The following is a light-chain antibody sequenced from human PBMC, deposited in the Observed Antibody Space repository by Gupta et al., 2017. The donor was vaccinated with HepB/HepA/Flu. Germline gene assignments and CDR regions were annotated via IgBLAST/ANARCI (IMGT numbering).Light chain of an antibody. CDR3: FSYAGGDNWV. CDR1: NTDVGSYNF. J-gene: IGLJ1*01. V-gene: IGLV2-8*01. Sequence: QSALTQPPSASGSPAQSVTISCTGSNTDVGSYNFVSWFQQHPGKAPRLLIYEVAKRPSGVPDRVSGSKSGNTASLTVSGLQADDEADYYCFSYAGGDNWVFGTGTKVTVL. CDR2: EVA.